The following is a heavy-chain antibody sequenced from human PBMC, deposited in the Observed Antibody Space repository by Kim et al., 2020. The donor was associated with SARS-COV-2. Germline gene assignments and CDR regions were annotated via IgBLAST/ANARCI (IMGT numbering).Heavy chain of an antibody. Sequence: ASVKVSCKASGYTFTSYGISWVRQAPGQGLEWMGWISAYNGNTNYAQKLQGRVTMTTDTSTSTAYMELRSLRSDDTAVYYCARGLLGYDILTGYYNVGYFDYWGQGTLVTVSS. CDR1: GYTFTSYG. J-gene: IGHJ4*02. D-gene: IGHD3-9*01. CDR2: ISAYNGNT. V-gene: IGHV1-18*01. CDR3: ARGLLGYDILTGYYNVGYFDY.